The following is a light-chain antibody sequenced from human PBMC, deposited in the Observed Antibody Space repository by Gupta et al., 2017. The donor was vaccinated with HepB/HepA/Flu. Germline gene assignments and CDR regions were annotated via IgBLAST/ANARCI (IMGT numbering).Light chain of an antibody. Sequence: DIQMTRSPSSLSASVGDRVTITCRASQDIGNALAWYQQKPGKVPKLLTPSASTLPSGVPSRFSGSGSGTDFTLTISSLQPEDVATYYCQRYNSAPFTFGPGTQVDIK. J-gene: IGKJ3*01. V-gene: IGKV1-27*01. CDR1: QDIGNA. CDR2: SAS. CDR3: QRYNSAPFT.